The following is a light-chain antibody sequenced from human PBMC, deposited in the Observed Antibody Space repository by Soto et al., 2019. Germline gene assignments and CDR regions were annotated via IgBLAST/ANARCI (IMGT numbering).Light chain of an antibody. J-gene: IGLJ1*01. CDR2: DVS. V-gene: IGLV2-14*01. Sequence: QSVLTQPASVSGSPGQSITISCTGTSSAVGGYNYVSWYQQHPGKAPKFMIYDVSNRPSGVSNRFSGSKSGNTASLTISGLQAEDEAYYYCCSYTTSNTRQIVFGTGTKVTVL. CDR3: CSYTTSNTRQIV. CDR1: SSAVGGYNY.